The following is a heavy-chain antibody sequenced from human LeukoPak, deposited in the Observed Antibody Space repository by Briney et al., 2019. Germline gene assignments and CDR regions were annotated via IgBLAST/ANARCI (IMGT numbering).Heavy chain of an antibody. CDR3: AKTPRLCSGGTCYRNYGMDV. J-gene: IGHJ6*02. CDR1: GFTFSSYA. V-gene: IGHV3-23*01. D-gene: IGHD2-15*01. Sequence: GGSLRLSCAVSGFTFSSYAMTWVRQAPGKGLEWVSTIDGSGRSTDYADSVKGRFTVSGDNSKNTLFLQMNSLGAEDTAVYYCAKTPRLCSGGTCYRNYGMDVWGQGTTVTVSS. CDR2: IDGSGRST.